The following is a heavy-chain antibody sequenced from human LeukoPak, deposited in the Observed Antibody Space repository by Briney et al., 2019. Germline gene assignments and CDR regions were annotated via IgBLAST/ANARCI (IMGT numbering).Heavy chain of an antibody. J-gene: IGHJ4*02. Sequence: GGSLRLSCAASGFTFSSYWMSWVRQAPGKGLLWVANVKQDGSERYYVGSVRGRFTISRDNAKNSLYLQMNSLRAEDTAVYYCAREGAFYLDSWGQGTLVAVSS. V-gene: IGHV3-7*01. D-gene: IGHD3-3*02. CDR1: GFTFSSYW. CDR3: AREGAFYLDS. CDR2: VKQDGSER.